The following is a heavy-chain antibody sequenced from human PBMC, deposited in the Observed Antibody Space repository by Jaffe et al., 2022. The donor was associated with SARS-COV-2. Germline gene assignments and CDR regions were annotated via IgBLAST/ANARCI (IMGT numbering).Heavy chain of an antibody. CDR1: GDSVSSNSAA. J-gene: IGHJ6*02. CDR3: ARDAKGRLYYDFWSGTPQYYYYGMDV. D-gene: IGHD3-3*01. V-gene: IGHV6-1*01. Sequence: QVQLQQSGPGLVKPSQTLSLTCAISGDSVSSNSAAWNWIRQSPSRGLEWLGRTYYRSKWYNDYAVSVKSRITINPDTSKNQFSLQLNSVTPEDTAVYYCARDAKGRLYYDFWSGTPQYYYYGMDVWGQGTTVTVSS. CDR2: TYYRSKWYN.